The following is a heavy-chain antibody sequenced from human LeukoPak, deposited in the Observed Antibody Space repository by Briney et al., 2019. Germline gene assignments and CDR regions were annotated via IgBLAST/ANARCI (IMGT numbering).Heavy chain of an antibody. CDR1: GYPISSGYD. J-gene: IGHJ3*02. CDR3: ARQQDGTGGLI. D-gene: IGHD1-1*01. CDR2: IYHSGRT. Sequence: SDTLSLTCAVSGYPISSGYDLGWIRPPPGTGLEWIESIYHSGRTYYNPSLKSRVTISVDTSKNQFSLKLSSVTAADTAVYYCARQQDGTGGLIWGQGTMVTLSS. V-gene: IGHV4-38-2*01.